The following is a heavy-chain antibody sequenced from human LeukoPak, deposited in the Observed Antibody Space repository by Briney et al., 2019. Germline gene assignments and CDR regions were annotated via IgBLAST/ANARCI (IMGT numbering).Heavy chain of an antibody. CDR1: GFTFSDYA. Sequence: GGSLRLSCEASGFTFSDYAMSWVRQAPGKGLEWVSPISSGGSTYYTDSGKGRFTTSRDNSKNMLYLQMNSLRAEDTAVYNCAKETFLTGSAEFWGQGTLVTVSS. J-gene: IGHJ4*02. V-gene: IGHV3-23*01. D-gene: IGHD3-9*01. CDR2: ISSGGST. CDR3: AKETFLTGSAEF.